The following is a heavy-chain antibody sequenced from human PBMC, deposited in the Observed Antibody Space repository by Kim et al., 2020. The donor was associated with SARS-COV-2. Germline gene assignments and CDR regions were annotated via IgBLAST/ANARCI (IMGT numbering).Heavy chain of an antibody. Sequence: SETLSLTCAVSGGSISSYYWSWIRQPPGKGLEWIGYIYYSGSTNYNPSLKSRVTISVDTSKNHFSLKLSSVTAADTAVYYCAREGYYYKAQGWFDPWGQGTLVTVSS. CDR2: IYYSGST. CDR3: AREGYYYKAQGWFDP. D-gene: IGHD3-10*01. V-gene: IGHV4-59*01. J-gene: IGHJ5*02. CDR1: GGSISSYY.